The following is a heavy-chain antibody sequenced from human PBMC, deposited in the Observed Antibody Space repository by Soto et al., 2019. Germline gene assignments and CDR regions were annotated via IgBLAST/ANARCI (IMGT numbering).Heavy chain of an antibody. CDR1: GYTFTSYA. J-gene: IGHJ2*01. Sequence: QVQLVQSGAEVKKPGASVKVSCKASGYTFTSYAMHWVRQAPGQRLEWVGWINAGNGNTKYSQKFQGRVTITRDTAASTAYRELSSLRSEDTAVYYCARDRDNWYFDLWGRGTLVTVSS. CDR3: ARDRDNWYFDL. V-gene: IGHV1-3*01. CDR2: INAGNGNT.